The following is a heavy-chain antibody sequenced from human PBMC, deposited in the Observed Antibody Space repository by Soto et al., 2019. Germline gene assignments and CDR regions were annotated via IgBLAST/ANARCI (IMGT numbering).Heavy chain of an antibody. CDR1: GFTFSSYW. CDR2: INSDGSST. J-gene: IGHJ6*02. V-gene: IGHV3-74*01. CDR3: ARDQGYSSGWPTYYYYYYGMDV. Sequence: PGGSLRLSCAASGFTFSSYWMHWVRQAPGKGLVWVSRINSDGSSTSYADSVKGRFTISRDNAKNTLYLQMNSLRAEDTAVYYCARDQGYSSGWPTYYYYYYGMDVWGQGT. D-gene: IGHD6-19*01.